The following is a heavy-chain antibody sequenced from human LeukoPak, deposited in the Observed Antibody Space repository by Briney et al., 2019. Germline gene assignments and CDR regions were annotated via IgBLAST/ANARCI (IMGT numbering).Heavy chain of an antibody. CDR3: ARRYCSSTSCTLDY. Sequence: GGSLRLSCAASGFTFSSYEMNWVRQAPGRGLEWVSYISSSGSTIYYADSVKGRFTISRDNAKNSLYLQMNSLRAEDTAVYYCARRYCSSTSCTLDYWGQGTLVTVSS. CDR2: ISSSGSTI. V-gene: IGHV3-48*03. CDR1: GFTFSSYE. D-gene: IGHD2-2*01. J-gene: IGHJ4*02.